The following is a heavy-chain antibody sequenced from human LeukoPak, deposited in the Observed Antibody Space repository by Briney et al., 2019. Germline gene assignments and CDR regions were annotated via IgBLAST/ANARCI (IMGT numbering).Heavy chain of an antibody. J-gene: IGHJ4*02. CDR3: ARGDTYYYGSGSYYPDY. CDR2: ISSSSSYT. CDR1: RFIFSDYY. D-gene: IGHD3-10*01. Sequence: GGSLRLSCAASRFIFSDYYMNWTRQAPGKGLEWVSYISSSSSYTNYADSVRGRFTISRDNAKNSLYLHMNSLRAEDTAVYYCARGDTYYYGSGSYYPDYWGQGTLVTVSS. V-gene: IGHV3-11*05.